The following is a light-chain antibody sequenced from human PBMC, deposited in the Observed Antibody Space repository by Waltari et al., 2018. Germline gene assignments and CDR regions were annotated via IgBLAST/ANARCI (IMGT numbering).Light chain of an antibody. CDR1: QSISNNY. V-gene: IGKV3-20*01. CDR2: AVS. Sequence: ELVLTQSPGTLSLSPGERVTLSCRASQSISNNYLAWYQAKPGQAPRLLIYAVSHRATGVPDRFSGGGSGTDFTLTISRLEPEDFAVYYCQQFGGSPKYTFGQGTKLEIK. J-gene: IGKJ2*01. CDR3: QQFGGSPKYT.